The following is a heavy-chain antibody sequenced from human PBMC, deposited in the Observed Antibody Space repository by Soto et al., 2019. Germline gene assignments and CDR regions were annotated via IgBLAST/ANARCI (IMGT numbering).Heavy chain of an antibody. J-gene: IGHJ5*01. CDR1: GVPFSDYY. CDR2: ISPGGRT. V-gene: IGHV4-34*02. Sequence: QVQLQQWGAGLLKPSETLSLTCDFSGVPFSDYYFGWIRQSPGKGLEWIGEISPGGRTNYNPSLASRPTISVDMSNSQFSLNLNSVTAADTAVYYCTREPPWPPADSWGQGTLVTVSS. D-gene: IGHD5-12*01. CDR3: TREPPWPPADS.